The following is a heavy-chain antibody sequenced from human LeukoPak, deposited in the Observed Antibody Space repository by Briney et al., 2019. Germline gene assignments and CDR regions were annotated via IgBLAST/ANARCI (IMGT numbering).Heavy chain of an antibody. CDR1: GYTFTSYG. J-gene: IGHJ4*02. V-gene: IGHV1-18*01. CDR2: ISAYNGNT. D-gene: IGHD3-22*01. Sequence: GASVKVSCKASGYTFTSYGISWVRQAPGQGLEWMGWISAYNGNTNYAQKLQGRVTMTTDTSTSTAYMELRSLRSDDTAVYYCARDPPGYYDSSGYYDYWGQGTLVTVSS. CDR3: ARDPPGYYDSSGYYDY.